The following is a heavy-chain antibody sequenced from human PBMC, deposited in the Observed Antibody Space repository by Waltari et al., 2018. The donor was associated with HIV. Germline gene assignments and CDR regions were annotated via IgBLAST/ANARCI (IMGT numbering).Heavy chain of an antibody. CDR3: ARGPGYYFDS. V-gene: IGHV4-39*02. Sequence: QLQLQESGPGLVKPSETLSLTCTVSGGSVSSSVYYWGWIRQPPGKGLEWIGNIYYSENSSSSPSLKSRVTISVDTAKNHFSLRVTSVTAADTAVYYCARGPGYYFDSWGQGTLVTVSS. J-gene: IGHJ4*02. CDR1: GGSVSSSVYY. D-gene: IGHD3-10*01. CDR2: IYYSENS.